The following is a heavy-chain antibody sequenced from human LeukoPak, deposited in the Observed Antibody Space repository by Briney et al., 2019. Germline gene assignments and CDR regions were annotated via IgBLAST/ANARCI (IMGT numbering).Heavy chain of an antibody. CDR1: GFILSSYE. Sequence: GGSLRLSCAASGFILSSYEMNWVRQAPGKGLEWLSYISSSGSTIYYADSVKGRFTISRDNAKNSLYLQMNSLRTEDTALYYCAKDLGQLFDYWGQGTLVTVSS. D-gene: IGHD6-13*01. J-gene: IGHJ4*02. CDR3: AKDLGQLFDY. CDR2: ISSSGSTI. V-gene: IGHV3-48*03.